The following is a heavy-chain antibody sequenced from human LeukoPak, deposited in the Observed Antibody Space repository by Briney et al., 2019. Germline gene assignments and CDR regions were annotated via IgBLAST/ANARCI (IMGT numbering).Heavy chain of an antibody. CDR3: ATSANYYDSSGFDY. CDR1: GYTFTSYY. J-gene: IGHJ4*02. CDR2: INPSGGST. Sequence: ASVKVSCKASGYTFTSYYMHWVRQAPGQGLEWMGIINPSGGSTGYAQKFQGRVTMTRDTSTSTVYMELSSLRSDYTAVYHCATSANYYDSSGFDYWGQGTLVTVSS. D-gene: IGHD3-22*01. V-gene: IGHV1-46*01.